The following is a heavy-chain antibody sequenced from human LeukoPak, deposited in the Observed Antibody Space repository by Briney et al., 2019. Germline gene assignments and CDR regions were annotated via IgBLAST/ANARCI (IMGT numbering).Heavy chain of an antibody. Sequence: SETLSLTCTVSGGSISSYYWSWIRQPPGKGLEWLGYIYYSGSTNYNPSLKSRVTISVDTSKNQFSLKLSSVTAADTAVYYCAREPDQNSSGLGGYFDYWGQGTLVTVSS. CDR3: AREPDQNSSGLGGYFDY. V-gene: IGHV4-59*01. J-gene: IGHJ4*02. CDR1: GGSISSYY. CDR2: IYYSGST. D-gene: IGHD6-19*01.